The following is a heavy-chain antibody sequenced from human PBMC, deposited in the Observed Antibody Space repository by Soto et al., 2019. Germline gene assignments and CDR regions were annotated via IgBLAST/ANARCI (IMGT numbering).Heavy chain of an antibody. V-gene: IGHV1-18*01. CDR2: ISAYNGNI. CDR3: AREVYYDSSGYLGYYFDY. Sequence: ASVKVSCKASGYSFTSYGISWVRQAPGQGLEWMGWISAYNGNINYAQNFQDRVTMTTDTSTSTAYMELRSLRSDDTAVYYCAREVYYDSSGYLGYYFDYWGQGTLVTVSS. CDR1: GYSFTSYG. D-gene: IGHD3-22*01. J-gene: IGHJ4*02.